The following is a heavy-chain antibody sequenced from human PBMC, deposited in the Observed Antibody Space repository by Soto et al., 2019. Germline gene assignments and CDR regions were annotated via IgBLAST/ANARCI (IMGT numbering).Heavy chain of an antibody. Sequence: SETLSLTCTVSGGSISSYYWSWIRQPPGKGLEWIGYIYYSGSTNHNPSLKSRVTISVDTSKNQFSLKLSSVTAADTAVYYCARDNGRENYYDSSGYWYYFDYWGQGTLVTVSS. CDR3: ARDNGRENYYDSSGYWYYFDY. J-gene: IGHJ4*02. D-gene: IGHD3-22*01. CDR1: GGSISSYY. CDR2: IYYSGST. V-gene: IGHV4-59*01.